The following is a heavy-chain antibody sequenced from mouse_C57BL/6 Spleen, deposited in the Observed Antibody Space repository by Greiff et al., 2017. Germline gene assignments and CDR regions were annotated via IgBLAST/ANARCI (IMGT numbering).Heavy chain of an antibody. CDR1: GYTFTSYW. D-gene: IGHD1-1*01. Sequence: QVQLQQSGAELVMPGASVKLSCKASGYTFTSYWMHWVKQRPGQGLEWIGEIDPSDSYTNYNQKFKGKSTLTVDKSSSTAYMQLCSLTSEDSAVYYCARYYGSSYEYFDVWGTGTTVTVSS. V-gene: IGHV1-69*01. CDR3: ARYYGSSYEYFDV. J-gene: IGHJ1*03. CDR2: IDPSDSYT.